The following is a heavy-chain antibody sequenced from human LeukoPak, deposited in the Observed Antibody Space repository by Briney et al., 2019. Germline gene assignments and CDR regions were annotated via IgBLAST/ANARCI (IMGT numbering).Heavy chain of an antibody. CDR1: GLSLSSYA. V-gene: IGHV3-23*01. J-gene: IGHJ3*02. D-gene: IGHD3-3*01. CDR2: ISGSGGST. Sequence: GGSLRLSCAASGLSLSSYAMSWVRQAPGKGLEWVSAISGSGGSTYYADSVKGRFTISRDNSKNTLYLQMNSLRAEDTAVYYCAKGYDFWSGYYHDDAFDIWGQGTMVTVSS. CDR3: AKGYDFWSGYYHDDAFDI.